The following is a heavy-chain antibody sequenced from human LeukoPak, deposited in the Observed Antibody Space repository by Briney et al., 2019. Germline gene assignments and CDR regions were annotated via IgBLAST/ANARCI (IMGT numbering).Heavy chain of an antibody. CDR1: GFTFSSYA. D-gene: IGHD3-10*01. CDR2: IYSGGST. Sequence: PGGSLRLSCAASGFTFSSYAMSWVRQAPGKGLEWVSVIYSGGSTYYADSVKGRFTISRDNSKNTLYLQMNSLRAEDTAVYYCARGELWFGELLYNPFDYWGQGTLVTVSS. J-gene: IGHJ4*02. V-gene: IGHV3-66*01. CDR3: ARGELWFGELLYNPFDY.